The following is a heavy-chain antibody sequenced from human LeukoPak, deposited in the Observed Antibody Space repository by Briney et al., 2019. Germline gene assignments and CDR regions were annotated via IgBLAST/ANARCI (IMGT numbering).Heavy chain of an antibody. CDR2: IYYSGST. V-gene: IGHV4-39*01. CDR1: GDSTSSDRYY. J-gene: IGHJ4*02. D-gene: IGHD1-26*01. CDR3: ARGRPYSGGYHLDY. Sequence: PSETLSLTCTVSGDSTSSDRYYGGWVRQPPGKGLEWIGNIYYSGSTYYNPSLKSRVTMSVDTSKNQFFLKLNSETAADTAVYYCARGRPYSGGYHLDYWGQGTLVTVSA.